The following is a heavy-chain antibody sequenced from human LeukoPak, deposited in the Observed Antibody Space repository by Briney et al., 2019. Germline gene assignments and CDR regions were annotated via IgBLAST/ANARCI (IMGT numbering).Heavy chain of an antibody. CDR1: GGSISSYY. CDR3: ARLNGGN. D-gene: IGHD4-23*01. J-gene: IGHJ4*02. Sequence: SETQSLTCAVSGGSISSYYWSWIRQPPGKGLEWIGYIDYSGSTAYNPSLNGRVAVSVDTSKNQFSLKLRSVTAADTAVYYCARLNGGNWGPGILVTVSS. CDR2: IDYSGST. V-gene: IGHV4-59*08.